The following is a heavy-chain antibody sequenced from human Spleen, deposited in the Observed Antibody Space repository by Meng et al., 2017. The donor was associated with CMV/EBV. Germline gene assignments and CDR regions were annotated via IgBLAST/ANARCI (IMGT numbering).Heavy chain of an antibody. J-gene: IGHJ6*01. V-gene: IGHV3-48*03. CDR1: GFTFSSYE. D-gene: IGHD1-1*01. CDR2: ISSGGTTI. CDR3: AKRLPYYGMDV. Sequence: GESLKISCAASGFTFSSYEMNWVRQAPGKGLEWISYISSGGTTIYYADSVRGRFTISRDDSRNTLYLQMISLRAEDTAIYYCAKRLPYYGMDVWGQGTAVTVSS.